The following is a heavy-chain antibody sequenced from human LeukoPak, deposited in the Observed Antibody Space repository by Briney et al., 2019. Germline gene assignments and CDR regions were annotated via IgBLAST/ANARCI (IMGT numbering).Heavy chain of an antibody. CDR3: ARDPGLLWFGELLPSNFDY. CDR2: IYYSGST. Sequence: SQTLSLTCTVSGGSISSGDYYWSWIRQPPGMGLEWIGYIYYSGSTYYNPSLKSRVTISVDTSKNQFSLKLSSVTAADTAVYYCARDPGLLWFGELLPSNFDYWGQGTLVTVSS. J-gene: IGHJ4*02. CDR1: GGSISSGDYY. V-gene: IGHV4-30-4*01. D-gene: IGHD3-10*01.